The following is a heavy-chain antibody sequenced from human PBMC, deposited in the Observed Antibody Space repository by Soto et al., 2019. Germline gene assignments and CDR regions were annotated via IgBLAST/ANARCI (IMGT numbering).Heavy chain of an antibody. V-gene: IGHV3-30-3*01. D-gene: IGHD3-10*01. CDR3: ARDNVGSGSLNWFDP. Sequence: GGSMRISSAAAGFTFRSYAIHWVRKDPGKGLEWVAVISYDGSNKYYADSVKGRFTISRDNSKNTLYLQMNSLRAEDTAVYYCARDNVGSGSLNWFDPWGQGTLVTVSS. J-gene: IGHJ5*02. CDR2: ISYDGSNK. CDR1: GFTFRSYA.